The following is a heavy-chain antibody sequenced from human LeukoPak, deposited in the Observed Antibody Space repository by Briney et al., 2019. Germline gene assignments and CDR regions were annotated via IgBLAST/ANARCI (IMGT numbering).Heavy chain of an antibody. D-gene: IGHD3-10*01. CDR1: GGSISSGGYS. V-gene: IGHV4-30-2*01. CDR3: ARAKIYYGSGLWFDP. CDR2: IYHSGST. Sequence: SQTLSLTCAVSGGSISSGGYSWSWIRQPPGKGLEWIGYIYHSGSTYYNPSLKSRVTISVDRSKNQFSLKLSSVTAADTAVYYCARAKIYYGSGLWFDPWGQGTLVTVSS. J-gene: IGHJ5*02.